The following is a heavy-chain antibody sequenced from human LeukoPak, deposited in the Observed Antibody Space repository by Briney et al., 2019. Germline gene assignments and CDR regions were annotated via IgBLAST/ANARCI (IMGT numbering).Heavy chain of an antibody. CDR3: ATAQREYYYDSSGIMGN. J-gene: IGHJ4*02. CDR2: ISYDGSKK. V-gene: IGHV3-30*04. D-gene: IGHD3-22*01. CDR1: GFTFSNYA. Sequence: PGRSLRLSCAASGFTFSNYAMHWVRQPPGKGLEWVAVISYDGSKKYYADSVKGRFTISRDNSKNTLYLQMDSLRAEDTAVYYCATAQREYYYDSSGIMGNWGQGTLVTVSS.